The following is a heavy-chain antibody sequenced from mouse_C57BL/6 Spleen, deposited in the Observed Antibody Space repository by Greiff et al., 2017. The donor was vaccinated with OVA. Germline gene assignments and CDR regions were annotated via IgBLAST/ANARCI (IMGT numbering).Heavy chain of an antibody. V-gene: IGHV5-17*01. CDR3: ARRSSYAWFAY. Sequence: DVKLVESGGGLVKPGGSLKLSCAASGFTFSDYGMHWVRQAPEKGLEWVAYISSGSSTIYYADTVKGRFTISRDNAKNTLFLQMTSLRSEDTAMYYCARRSSYAWFAYWGQGTLVTVSA. J-gene: IGHJ3*01. D-gene: IGHD1-1*01. CDR2: ISSGSSTI. CDR1: GFTFSDYG.